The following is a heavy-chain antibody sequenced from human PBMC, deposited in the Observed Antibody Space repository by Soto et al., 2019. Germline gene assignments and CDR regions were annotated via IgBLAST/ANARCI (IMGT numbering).Heavy chain of an antibody. CDR3: ARDPAGSTRPYYYGMDV. V-gene: IGHV3-21*01. CDR1: GFTFNTYS. CDR2: ISSRNSFI. Sequence: GGSLRLSCAASGFTFNTYSMNWVRQAPGKGLEWVSFISSRNSFIYYADSVRGRFTISRDNAKNSVFLQMNSLRVEYTAVYYCARDPAGSTRPYYYGMDVWGQGTTVTVCS. D-gene: IGHD2-2*01. J-gene: IGHJ6*02.